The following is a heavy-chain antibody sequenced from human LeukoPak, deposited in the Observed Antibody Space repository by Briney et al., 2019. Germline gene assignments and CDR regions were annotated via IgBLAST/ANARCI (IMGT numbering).Heavy chain of an antibody. D-gene: IGHD3-22*01. J-gene: IGHJ4*02. CDR1: GGSFSGYY. Sequence: SETLSLTCAVYGGSFSGYYWSWIRQPPGKGLEWIGEINHSGSTNYNPSLKSRVTISLDASKDQFSLKLNSVTAADTAVYYCARRNTYYYDSSGYYYFDYWGQGTLVTVSS. CDR2: INHSGST. CDR3: ARRNTYYYDSSGYYYFDY. V-gene: IGHV4-34*01.